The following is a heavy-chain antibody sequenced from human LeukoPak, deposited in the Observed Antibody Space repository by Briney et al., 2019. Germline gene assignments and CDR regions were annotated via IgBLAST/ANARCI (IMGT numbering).Heavy chain of an antibody. CDR3: AREELRYSSGSSHSYFDY. V-gene: IGHV3-48*03. CDR1: GFTFSSYE. J-gene: IGHJ4*02. D-gene: IGHD6-19*01. Sequence: GGSLRLSCAASGFTFSSYEMNWVRQAPGKGLEWVSYISSSGSTIYYADSVKGRFTISRDNAKISLYLQMDSLRAEDTAVYYCAREELRYSSGSSHSYFDYWGQGTLVTVSS. CDR2: ISSSGSTI.